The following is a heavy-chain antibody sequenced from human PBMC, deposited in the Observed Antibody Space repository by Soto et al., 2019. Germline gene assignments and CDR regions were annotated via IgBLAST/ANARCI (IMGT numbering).Heavy chain of an antibody. D-gene: IGHD3-9*01. V-gene: IGHV4-34*01. CDR3: ARLKPYYDILTGAIGFDP. CDR2: INHSGST. J-gene: IGHJ5*02. CDR1: GGSFSGYY. Sequence: QVQLQQWGAGLLKPSETLSLTCAVYGGSFSGYYWSWIRQPPGKGLEWIGEINHSGSTNYNPSLKSRVTISVDTSKNQFSLKLSSVTDADTAVYYCARLKPYYDILTGAIGFDPWGQGTLVTVSS.